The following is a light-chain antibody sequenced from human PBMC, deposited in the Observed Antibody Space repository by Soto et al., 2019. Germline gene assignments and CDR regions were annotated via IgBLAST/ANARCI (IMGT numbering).Light chain of an antibody. CDR2: QVN. CDR1: SSDVGGFDY. Sequence: QSALTQPASVSGSPGQSITISCTGTSSDVGGFDYVSWYQHLPGKAPKLMISQVNNRPSGVSNRFSGSKSGNTASLAISGLRSEDEADYYCAAWDDSLSGGVFGGGTKLTVL. CDR3: AAWDDSLSGGV. J-gene: IGLJ3*02. V-gene: IGLV2-14*01.